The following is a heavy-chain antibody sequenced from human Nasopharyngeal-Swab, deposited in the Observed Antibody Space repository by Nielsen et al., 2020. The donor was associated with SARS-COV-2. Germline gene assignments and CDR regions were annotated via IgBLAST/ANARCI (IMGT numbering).Heavy chain of an antibody. Sequence: GESLKISCAASGFTFSSYSMNWVRQAPGKGLEWVSSISSSSSYIYYADSVKGRFTISRDNAKNSLYLQMNSLRAEDTAVYYCARDYDEVVVITGAFDIWGQGTMVTVSS. CDR1: GFTFSSYS. CDR2: ISSSSSYI. D-gene: IGHD3-22*01. J-gene: IGHJ3*02. CDR3: ARDYDEVVVITGAFDI. V-gene: IGHV3-21*01.